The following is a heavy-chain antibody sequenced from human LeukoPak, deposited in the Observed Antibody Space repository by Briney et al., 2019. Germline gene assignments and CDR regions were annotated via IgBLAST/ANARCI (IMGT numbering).Heavy chain of an antibody. J-gene: IGHJ4*02. D-gene: IGHD5-24*01. CDR2: ISFSENTV. CDR3: ARVGDGHSVNYLDS. Sequence: PGGSLRLSCAASGFTLTTYGMTWVRQAPGKGLEWISYISFSENTVYYADSVKGRFTVSRDTAKNSLYLEMNSLRAEDTAMFYCARVGDGHSVNYLDSWGQGNMVTVSS. CDR1: GFTLTTYG. V-gene: IGHV3-48*01.